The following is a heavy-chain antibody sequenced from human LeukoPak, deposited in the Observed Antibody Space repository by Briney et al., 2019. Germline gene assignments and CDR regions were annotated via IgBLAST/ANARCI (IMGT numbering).Heavy chain of an antibody. V-gene: IGHV3-23*01. CDR3: AKQFDDYSAYVIQH. J-gene: IGHJ1*01. CDR1: GYTFSRYA. Sequence: GGSLRLSCAASGYTFSRYAMSWARQSPGEGREWVSAISGCAGSTYYADSVKGRFTIFRDNSKNTLYLQLKSLRAEDTAIYDCAKQFDDYSAYVIQHWGQGTLVIVSS. D-gene: IGHD4-11*01. CDR2: ISGCAGST.